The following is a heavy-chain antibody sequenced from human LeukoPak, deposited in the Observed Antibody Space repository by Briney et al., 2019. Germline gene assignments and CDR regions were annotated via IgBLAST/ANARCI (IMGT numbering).Heavy chain of an antibody. CDR2: INHSGST. D-gene: IGHD3-3*01. CDR3: ARLDFWSGYSSPAAIDY. V-gene: IGHV4-34*01. CDR1: GDSITGYY. J-gene: IGHJ4*02. Sequence: SETLSLTCSVSGDSITGYYWSWIRQPPGKGLEWIGEINHSGSTNYNPSLKSRVTISVDTSKNQFSLKLSSVTAADTAVYYCARLDFWSGYSSPAAIDYWGQGTLVTVSS.